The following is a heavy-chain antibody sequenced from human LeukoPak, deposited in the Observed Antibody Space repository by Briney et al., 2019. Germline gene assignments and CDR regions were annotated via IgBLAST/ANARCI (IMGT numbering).Heavy chain of an antibody. CDR2: IYPGGSNG. Sequence: HGESLKISCKCSGFDFTAYGIAWVRQMPGKGLEWMGNIYPGGSNGRYSPSFQGQVTTSADKSITTVYLQWSSLKASDTAMYYCARHFHSAWFGLWGQGSLVTVSS. V-gene: IGHV5-51*01. J-gene: IGHJ5*02. D-gene: IGHD5-18*01. CDR3: ARHFHSAWFGL. CDR1: GFDFTAYG.